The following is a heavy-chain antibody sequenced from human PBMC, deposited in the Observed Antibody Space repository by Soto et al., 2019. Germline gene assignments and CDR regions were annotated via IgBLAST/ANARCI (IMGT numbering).Heavy chain of an antibody. V-gene: IGHV3-30*18. Sequence: QVHLVESGGGVVQPGRSLRLSCAAAGIPFSSFGMHWVRQGPGKGLEWVAGISHTGSNQYYSDSVKGRFTISKDNSKNTLHLQMDSLRPEDTAVYYCAKDFVTSPLPWGQGTLVTVSS. J-gene: IGHJ5*02. D-gene: IGHD2-21*01. CDR1: GIPFSSFG. CDR2: ISHTGSNQ. CDR3: AKDFVTSPLP.